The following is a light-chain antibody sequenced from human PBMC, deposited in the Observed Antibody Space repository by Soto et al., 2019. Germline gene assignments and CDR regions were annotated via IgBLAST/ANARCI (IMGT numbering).Light chain of an antibody. CDR2: AAS. CDR3: QQYGTSRYT. Sequence: ETVLTQSPGTLSLSPGERATLSCRASQSVSSSYLAWYQQKLGQAPRLLIYAASSRTTGIPYKVSGSGSGTDFTLNISTLEPEDFAVYYCQQYGTSRYTFGQGTKLEI. V-gene: IGKV3-20*01. CDR1: QSVSSSY. J-gene: IGKJ2*01.